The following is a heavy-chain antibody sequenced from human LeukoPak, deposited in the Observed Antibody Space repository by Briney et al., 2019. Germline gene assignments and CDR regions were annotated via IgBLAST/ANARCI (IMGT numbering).Heavy chain of an antibody. V-gene: IGHV1-2*02. CDR3: ARDIRLGYSSGWYGQFDY. CDR1: GYTFTGYY. J-gene: IGHJ4*02. D-gene: IGHD6-19*01. Sequence: ASVKVSCKASGYTFTGYYMHWVRQAPGQGLEWMGWINPNSGGTNYAQKFQGRVTMTRDTSISTAYMELSRLRSDDTAVYYCARDIRLGYSSGWYGQFDYWGQGTLVTVSS. CDR2: INPNSGGT.